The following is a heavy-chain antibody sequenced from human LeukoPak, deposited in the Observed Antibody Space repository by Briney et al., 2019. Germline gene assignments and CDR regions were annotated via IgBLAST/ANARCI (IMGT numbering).Heavy chain of an antibody. CDR1: GGSISSINYY. D-gene: IGHD2-15*01. CDR2: MYYSGST. J-gene: IGHJ5*02. CDR3: ARDWVVAATPCWFDP. V-gene: IGHV4-39*07. Sequence: PSETLSLTCTVSGGSISSINYYWGWIRQPPGKGLEWIGSMYYSGSTYYNPSLKSRVTISVDTSKNQFSLKLSSVTAADTAVYYCARDWVVAATPCWFDPWGQGTLVTVSS.